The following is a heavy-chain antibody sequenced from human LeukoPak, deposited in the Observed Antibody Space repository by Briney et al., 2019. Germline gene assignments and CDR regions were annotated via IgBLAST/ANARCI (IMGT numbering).Heavy chain of an antibody. D-gene: IGHD2-15*01. CDR1: GFTFSSYG. V-gene: IGHV3-23*01. CDR2: ISGSGGST. CDR3: ATARCIGGGGRCDCYFDG. Sequence: GGSLRLSCAASGFTFSSYGMSWVRQAPGKGLEWVSAISGSGGSTYYADSVKGRFTISRDNSKNTLYLQINSLRAEDTAVYYSATARCIGGGGRCDCYFDGWGQGTLVTVS. J-gene: IGHJ4*02.